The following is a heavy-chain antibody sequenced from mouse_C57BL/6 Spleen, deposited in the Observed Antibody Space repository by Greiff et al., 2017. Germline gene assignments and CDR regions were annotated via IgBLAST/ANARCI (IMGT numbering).Heavy chain of an antibody. CDR2: IHPNSGST. Sequence: VQLQQPGAELVKPGASVKLSCKASGYTFTSYWMHWVKQRPGQGLEWIGMIHPNSGSTNYNEKFKSKATLTVDKSSSTAYMQLSSLTSEDSAVYYCARSPDGYFVAMDYWGQGTSVTVSS. V-gene: IGHV1-64*01. J-gene: IGHJ4*01. D-gene: IGHD2-3*01. CDR1: GYTFTSYW. CDR3: ARSPDGYFVAMDY.